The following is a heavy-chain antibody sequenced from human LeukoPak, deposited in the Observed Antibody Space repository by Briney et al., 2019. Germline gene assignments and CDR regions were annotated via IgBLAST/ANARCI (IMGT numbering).Heavy chain of an antibody. D-gene: IGHD3-16*02. CDR3: ARGRGYVWGSYRYTEYGY. CDR1: GGSFSGYY. Sequence: SETLSLTCAVYGGSFSGYYWSWIRQPPGKRLEWIGEINHSGSTNYNPSLKSRVTISVDTSKNQFSLKLSSVTAADTAVYYCARGRGYVWGSYRYTEYGYWGQGTLVTVSS. CDR2: INHSGST. J-gene: IGHJ4*02. V-gene: IGHV4-34*01.